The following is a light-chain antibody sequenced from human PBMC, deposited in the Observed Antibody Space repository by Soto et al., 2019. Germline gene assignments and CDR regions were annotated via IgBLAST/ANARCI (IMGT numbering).Light chain of an antibody. J-gene: IGKJ2*01. CDR3: QQFGSSPYT. CDR1: QSVSSSY. Sequence: EIVLTQSPGTLSLSPGERATLSCRASQSVSSSYLAWFQQKPGQAPRLLIYGASSRATGIPDRFSGSGSETDFTLTISRLEPEDSALYYCQQFGSSPYTFGQGTKLEIK. V-gene: IGKV3-20*01. CDR2: GAS.